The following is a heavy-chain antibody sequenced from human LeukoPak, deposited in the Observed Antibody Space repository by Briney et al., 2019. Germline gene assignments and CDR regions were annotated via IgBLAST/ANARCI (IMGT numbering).Heavy chain of an antibody. CDR1: GGSFSGYY. Sequence: SETLSLTCAVYGGSFSGYYWSWIRQPPGKGLEWIGEINHSGSTNYNPSLKSRVTISVDTSKNQFSLKLSSVTAADTAVYYCARGRYCSSTSCYFPYFDYWGQGTLVTVSS. CDR3: ARGRYCSSTSCYFPYFDY. CDR2: INHSGST. V-gene: IGHV4-34*01. D-gene: IGHD2-2*01. J-gene: IGHJ4*02.